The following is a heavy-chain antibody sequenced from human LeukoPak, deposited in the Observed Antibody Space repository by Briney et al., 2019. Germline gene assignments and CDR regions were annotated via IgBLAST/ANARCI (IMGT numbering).Heavy chain of an antibody. Sequence: SVKVSCRASGGTFSSYAISWVRQAPGQGLEWMGGIIPSFGTANYAQKFQGRVTITTDESTSTAYMELSSLRSEDTAVYYCARTPTVVVPAAIPMGWFDPWGQGTLVTVSS. V-gene: IGHV1-69*05. J-gene: IGHJ5*02. D-gene: IGHD2-2*02. CDR2: IIPSFGTA. CDR3: ARTPTVVVPAAIPMGWFDP. CDR1: GGTFSSYA.